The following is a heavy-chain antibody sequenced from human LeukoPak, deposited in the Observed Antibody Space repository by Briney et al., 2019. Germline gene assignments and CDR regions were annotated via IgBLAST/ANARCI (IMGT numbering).Heavy chain of an antibody. J-gene: IGHJ6*03. CDR2: INPNSGGT. CDR3: AKAAAGSQHPYYYYYYLDV. Sequence: ASVKVSCKASGYTFTGYYMHWVRQAPGQGLEWMGWINPNSGGTNYAQKFQGRVTMTRDTSISTAYMELSRLRSDATAVYYCAKAAAGSQHPYYYYYYLDVWGTGTTVTISS. D-gene: IGHD6-13*01. CDR1: GYTFTGYY. V-gene: IGHV1-2*02.